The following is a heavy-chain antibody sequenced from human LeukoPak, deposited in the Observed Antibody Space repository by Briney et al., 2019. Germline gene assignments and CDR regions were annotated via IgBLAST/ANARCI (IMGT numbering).Heavy chain of an antibody. J-gene: IGHJ6*02. Sequence: AGGSLRLSCAASGFTFSSYGMHWVRQAPGKGLEWVAVIWYDGSNKYYADSVKGRFTISRDNSKNTLYLQMNSLRAEDTAVYYRARAGYYGSGSYRNYYYGMDVWGQGTTVTVSS. D-gene: IGHD3-10*01. CDR2: IWYDGSNK. V-gene: IGHV3-33*01. CDR1: GFTFSSYG. CDR3: ARAGYYGSGSYRNYYYGMDV.